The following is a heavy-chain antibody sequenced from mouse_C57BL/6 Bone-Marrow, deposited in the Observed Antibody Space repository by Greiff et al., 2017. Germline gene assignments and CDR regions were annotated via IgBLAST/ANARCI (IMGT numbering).Heavy chain of an antibody. J-gene: IGHJ2*01. CDR2: IHPNSGST. V-gene: IGHV1-64*01. D-gene: IGHD1-1*01. Sequence: VKLQQPGAELVKPGASVKLSCKASGYTFTSYWMHWVKQRPGQGLEWIGMIHPNSGSTNYNEKFESKATLTVDKSSSSAYRQLSSLTSEDSAVYYCAGQLLFDYWGQGTTLTVSS. CDR1: GYTFTSYW. CDR3: AGQLLFDY.